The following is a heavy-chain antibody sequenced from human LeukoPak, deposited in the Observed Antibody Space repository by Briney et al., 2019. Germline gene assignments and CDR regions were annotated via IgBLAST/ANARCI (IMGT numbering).Heavy chain of an antibody. D-gene: IGHD5-18*01. CDR1: GGSFSGYY. CDR2: INHSGST. J-gene: IGHJ5*02. V-gene: IGHV4-34*01. Sequence: SETLSLTCAVYGGSFSGYYWSWIRQPPGKGLEWIGEINHSGSTNYNPSLKSRVTTSVDTSKNQFSLKLSSVTAADTAVYYCARRGYSYGTWGQGTLVTVSS. CDR3: ARRGYSYGT.